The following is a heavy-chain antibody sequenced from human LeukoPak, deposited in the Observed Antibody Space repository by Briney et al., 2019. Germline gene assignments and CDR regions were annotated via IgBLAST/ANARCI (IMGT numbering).Heavy chain of an antibody. Sequence: PSETLSLTCTVSGDSISRYYWSWIRQPPGKGLEWIGYIYDSGKTNYNASLISRVTISVDKSKNQFSLKLTSVTPADTAVYYRARGGGTLDYWGQGTLVTVSS. J-gene: IGHJ4*02. V-gene: IGHV4-59*01. CDR1: GDSISRYY. CDR2: IYDSGKT. CDR3: ARGGGTLDY. D-gene: IGHD3-16*01.